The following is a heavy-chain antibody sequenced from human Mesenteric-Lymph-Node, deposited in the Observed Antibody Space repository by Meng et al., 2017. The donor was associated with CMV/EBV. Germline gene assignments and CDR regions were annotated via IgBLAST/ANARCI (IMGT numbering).Heavy chain of an antibody. CDR1: GFTFSSYE. D-gene: IGHD6-13*01. J-gene: IGHJ4*02. CDR2: IKHDGSET. CDR3: ARKRPGITAGDY. V-gene: IGHV3-7*03. Sequence: GESLKISCAASGFTFSSYEMNWVRQAPGKGLEWVANIKHDGSETYYVDSMKGRITISRDNAKNSVYLQMNNLRGEDTAVYYCARKRPGITAGDYWGQGTLVTVSS.